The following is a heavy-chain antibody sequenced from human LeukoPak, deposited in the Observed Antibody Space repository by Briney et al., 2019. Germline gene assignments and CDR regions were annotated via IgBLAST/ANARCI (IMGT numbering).Heavy chain of an antibody. CDR3: ARCRDYNFWSGSAVDY. CDR1: GFFFSSYA. Sequence: TGGSLRLSCAASGFFFSSYAMHWVRQAPVKGLEWVAVISYDGVNTDYADSVMGRFTISRDNSKNTLYLQMDSLRAEDTAVYYCARCRDYNFWSGSAVDYWGQGTLVTVSS. V-gene: IGHV3-30-3*01. CDR2: ISYDGVNT. J-gene: IGHJ4*02. D-gene: IGHD3-3*01.